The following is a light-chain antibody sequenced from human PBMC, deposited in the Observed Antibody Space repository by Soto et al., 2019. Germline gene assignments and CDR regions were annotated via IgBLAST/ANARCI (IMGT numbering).Light chain of an antibody. CDR3: QQSYRTPLT. Sequence: DIQMTQSPSSLSASVGDRVTITCRASQSISSYLNWYQQKPGKAPKLLIYAASSLQSGVPSRFSGSGSGTDFTLTISSLQPEDFATYYCQQSYRTPLTFGGWSKVEIX. CDR2: AAS. J-gene: IGKJ4*01. V-gene: IGKV1-39*01. CDR1: QSISSY.